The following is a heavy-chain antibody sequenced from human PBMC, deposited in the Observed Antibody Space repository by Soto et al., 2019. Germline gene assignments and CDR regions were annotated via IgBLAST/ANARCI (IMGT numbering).Heavy chain of an antibody. V-gene: IGHV3-15*07. CDR3: TTDGPRVTADGTPFDY. Sequence: EVQLVESGGGLVKPGGPLRLSCAASGFTLNNAWMNWVRQAPGKGLEWVGRIKSNADGGTTDFAAPVTGRFTISRDDSKNTLYLQMNSLKTEDTGLYYCTTDGPRVTADGTPFDYWGQGTLVTVSS. CDR2: IKSNADGGTT. D-gene: IGHD6-13*01. CDR1: GFTLNNAW. J-gene: IGHJ4*02.